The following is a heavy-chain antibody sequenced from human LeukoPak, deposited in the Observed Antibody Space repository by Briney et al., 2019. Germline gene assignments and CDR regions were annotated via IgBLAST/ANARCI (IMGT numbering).Heavy chain of an antibody. Sequence: SETLSLTCTVSGGSISGYYWSWLRQPPGKGLEWIGEINHSGSTNYNPSLKSRVTISVDTSKNQFSLKLSSVTAADTAVYYCARASEDYYYYYMDVWGKGTTVTISS. D-gene: IGHD1-14*01. J-gene: IGHJ6*03. CDR2: INHSGST. CDR1: GGSISGYY. CDR3: ARASEDYYYYYMDV. V-gene: IGHV4-34*01.